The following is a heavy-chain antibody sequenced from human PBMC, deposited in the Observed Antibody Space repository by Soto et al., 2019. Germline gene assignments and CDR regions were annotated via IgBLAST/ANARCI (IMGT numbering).Heavy chain of an antibody. CDR3: VRDTYFSDSSSYTRCFDF. J-gene: IGHJ4*02. CDR1: GFTLSDHY. CDR2: SRNQANGYST. D-gene: IGHD3-22*01. V-gene: IGHV3-72*01. Sequence: EVQLVESGGGLVQPGGSLRLSCSVSGFTLSDHYTDWVRQAPGKGLEWVGRSRNQANGYSTIYAASVKGRFTTSRDDSKNLVYLQMESLRTEDTAVYYCVRDTYFSDSSSYTRCFDFWGQGALVTVSS.